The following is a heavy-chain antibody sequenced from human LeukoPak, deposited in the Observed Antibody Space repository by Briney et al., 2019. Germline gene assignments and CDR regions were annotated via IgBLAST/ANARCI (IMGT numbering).Heavy chain of an antibody. J-gene: IGHJ6*03. D-gene: IGHD2-2*02. CDR2: IYYSGST. CDR3: AGSYTYYYYYYMNV. Sequence: SETLSLTCTVSGGSISSYYWSWIRQPPGKGLEWIGYIYYSGSTNYNPSLKSRVTISVDTSKNQFSLKLSSVTAADTAVYYCAGSYTYYYYYYMNVWGKGTTVTVSS. CDR1: GGSISSYY. V-gene: IGHV4-59*01.